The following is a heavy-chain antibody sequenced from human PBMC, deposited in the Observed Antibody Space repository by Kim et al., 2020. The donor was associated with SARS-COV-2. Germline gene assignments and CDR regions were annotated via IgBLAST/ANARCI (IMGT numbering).Heavy chain of an antibody. V-gene: IGHV4-31*03. CDR3: ARVDPTIFSGHYYFDY. CDR2: IYYSGST. D-gene: IGHD5-12*01. J-gene: IGHJ4*02. Sequence: SETLSLTCTVSGGSISSGGYYWSWIRQHPGKGLEWIGYIYYSGSTYYNPSPKSRVTISVDTSKNQFSLKLSSVTAADTAVYYCARVDPTIFSGHYYFDYWGQGTLVTVSS. CDR1: GGSISSGGYY.